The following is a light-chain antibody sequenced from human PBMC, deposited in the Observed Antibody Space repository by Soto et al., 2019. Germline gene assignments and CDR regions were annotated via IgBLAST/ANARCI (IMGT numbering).Light chain of an antibody. J-gene: IGLJ1*01. CDR2: EVS. CDR1: SSDVGSYNL. Sequence: QSVLTQPASVSGSPGQSITISCTGTSSDVGSYNLVSWYQQHPGKAPKLMIYEVSKRPSGVSNRFSGSKSGNTASLTISGFQVEDEADYYCCSYAGSSTYVFGTGTKVTV. CDR3: CSYAGSSTYV. V-gene: IGLV2-23*02.